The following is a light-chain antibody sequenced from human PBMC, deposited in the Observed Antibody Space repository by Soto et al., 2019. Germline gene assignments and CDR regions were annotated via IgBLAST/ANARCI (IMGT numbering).Light chain of an antibody. CDR3: QQYYNTPFT. Sequence: DIVMTQSPDSLAVSLGERATNNCKSSQSVLYSSNNKNYLAWYQQNPGQPPKLLIYWASTRESGVPDRFSGSGSGTDFTLTINSLQAEDVAVYYCQQYYNTPFTFGPGTKVYIK. V-gene: IGKV4-1*01. J-gene: IGKJ3*01. CDR2: WAS. CDR1: QSVLYSSNNKNY.